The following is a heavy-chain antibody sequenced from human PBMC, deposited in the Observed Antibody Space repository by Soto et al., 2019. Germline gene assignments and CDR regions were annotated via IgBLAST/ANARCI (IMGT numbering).Heavy chain of an antibody. CDR2: TSSGGTIK. J-gene: IGHJ4*02. CDR3: ARGNSGSYHTPFDC. D-gene: IGHD1-26*01. Sequence: GGSLRRSCAASGFTFSDYYMTWIRQAPGKGLEWVSYTSSGGTIKYYADSVKGRFTISRDNAKNSLSLQMNSLRAEDTAVYYCARGNSGSYHTPFDCWGQGTLVTVSP. CDR1: GFTFSDYY. V-gene: IGHV3-11*01.